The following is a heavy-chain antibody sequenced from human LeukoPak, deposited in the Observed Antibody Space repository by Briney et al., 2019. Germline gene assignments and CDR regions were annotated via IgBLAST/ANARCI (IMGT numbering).Heavy chain of an antibody. J-gene: IGHJ4*02. CDR3: VRDRTRDGYRLFEY. V-gene: IGHV3-74*01. Sequence: PGGSLRLSCAASGFTFSSYWMHWVRQAPGMGLVWVSRINTDGTSTIYADSVKGRFTISRDNAKNTLYLQMNGLRDEDTAVYYCVRDRTRDGYRLFEYWGQGTLVTVSS. CDR2: INTDGTST. D-gene: IGHD5-24*01. CDR1: GFTFSSYW.